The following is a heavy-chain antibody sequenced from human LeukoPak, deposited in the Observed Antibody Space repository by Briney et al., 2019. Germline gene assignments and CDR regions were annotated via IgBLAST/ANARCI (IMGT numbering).Heavy chain of an antibody. V-gene: IGHV1-2*02. J-gene: IGHJ5*02. D-gene: IGHD3-22*01. CDR3: ARVTYYYDSSGYFDWFDP. CDR1: GYTFIDHY. CDR2: INPNSGGT. Sequence: GASVKVSCKASGYTFIDHYIHWVRQAPGQGLEWMGWINPNSGGTNYVQKFQGRVTMTRDTSISTAYMEVSRLRSDDTAVYYCARVTYYYDSSGYFDWFDPWGQGTLVTVSS.